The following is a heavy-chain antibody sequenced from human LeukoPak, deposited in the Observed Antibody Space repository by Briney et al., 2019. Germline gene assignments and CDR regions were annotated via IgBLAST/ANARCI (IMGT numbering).Heavy chain of an antibody. V-gene: IGHV4-38-2*02. CDR1: GYSISSGYY. J-gene: IGHJ4*02. CDR3: AASYDSSGPTFFDY. CDR2: IYHSGST. D-gene: IGHD3-22*01. Sequence: SETLSLTCTVSGYSISSGYYWGWIRQPPGKGLEWIGSIYHSGSTYYNPSLKSRVTISVDTSKNQFSLKLSPVTAADTAVYYCAASYDSSGPTFFDYWGQGTLVTVSS.